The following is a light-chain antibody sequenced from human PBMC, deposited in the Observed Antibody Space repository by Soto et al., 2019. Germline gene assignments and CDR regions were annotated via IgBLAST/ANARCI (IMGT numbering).Light chain of an antibody. CDR1: QRISSW. CDR2: KAS. J-gene: IGKJ1*01. CDR3: QQYSVYWT. Sequence: DIQMTQSPSTLSASVGDRVTTTCRASQRISSWLAWYQQKPGKAPKRLIYKASNLHSGVPSRFSGSGSGTEFTLTISSLQPDDFATYYCQQYSVYWTFGQGTKVDIK. V-gene: IGKV1-5*03.